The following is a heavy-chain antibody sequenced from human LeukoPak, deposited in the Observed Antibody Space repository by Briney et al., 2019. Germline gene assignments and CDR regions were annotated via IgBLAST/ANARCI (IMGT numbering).Heavy chain of an antibody. V-gene: IGHV1-18*01. CDR2: ISAYNGNT. Sequence: ASVKVSCKASGYTFTSYGISWVRQAPGQGLEWMGWISAYNGNTNYAQKLQGRVTMTTDTSTSTAYMELRSLRSDDTAVYYCATPYYYDSSGRAPLDYWGQGTLVTVSS. D-gene: IGHD3-22*01. CDR1: GYTFTSYG. J-gene: IGHJ4*02. CDR3: ATPYYYDSSGRAPLDY.